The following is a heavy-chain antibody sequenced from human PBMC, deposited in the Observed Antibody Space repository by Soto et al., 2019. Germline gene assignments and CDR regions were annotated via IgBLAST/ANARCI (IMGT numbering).Heavy chain of an antibody. Sequence: EVRLLESGGGLVKPGGSLRLSCATSGLTFSNYAMSWVRQAPGGGLEWVSSMSGSSSTTYYADSVRGRFTISRDRSKNTLYLQMSSLRAEDTALYYCAKAPGRITMFSQNYGMDVWGQGATVTVSS. D-gene: IGHD3-9*01. J-gene: IGHJ6*02. CDR1: GLTFSNYA. CDR3: AKAPGRITMFSQNYGMDV. CDR2: MSGSSSTT. V-gene: IGHV3-23*01.